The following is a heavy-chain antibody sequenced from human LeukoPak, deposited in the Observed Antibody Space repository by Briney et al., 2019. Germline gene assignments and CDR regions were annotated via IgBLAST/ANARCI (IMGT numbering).Heavy chain of an antibody. CDR1: GGTFSSYA. D-gene: IGHD4-17*01. J-gene: IGHJ4*02. V-gene: IGHV1-69*01. CDR3: ARDPYYGDNEDY. Sequence: SVKVSCKASGGTFSSYAISWVRQAPGQGLEWMGGIIPIFGTANYAQRFQGRVTITADEPTSTAYMELSSLRSEDTAVYYCARDPYYGDNEDYWGQGTLVTVSS. CDR2: IIPIFGTA.